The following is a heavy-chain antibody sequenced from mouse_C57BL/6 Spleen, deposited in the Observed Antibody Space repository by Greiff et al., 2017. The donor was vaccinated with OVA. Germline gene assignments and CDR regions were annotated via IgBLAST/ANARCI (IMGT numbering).Heavy chain of an antibody. J-gene: IGHJ2*01. Sequence: QVQLQQPGAELVKPGASVKLSCKASGYTFTSYWMHWVKQRPGQGLEWIGMIHPNSGSTNYNEKFKSKATLTVDKSSSTAYMQLSSLTSEDSAVYYCARRENYGSSQGFDYWGQGTTLTVSS. V-gene: IGHV1-64*01. D-gene: IGHD1-1*01. CDR2: IHPNSGST. CDR3: ARRENYGSSQGFDY. CDR1: GYTFTSYW.